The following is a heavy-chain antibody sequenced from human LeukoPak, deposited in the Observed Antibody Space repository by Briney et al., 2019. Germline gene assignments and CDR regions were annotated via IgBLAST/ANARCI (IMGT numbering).Heavy chain of an antibody. CDR2: INSDGSTT. CDR1: GFTFSSHW. Sequence: GGSLRLSCAASGFTFSSHWMHCVRQAPGKGLVWVSRINSDGSTTSYADSVKGRFTISRDNAKNTLYLQMNSLRAEDTAVYYCARVMYYYHSSGSIAVYYFDYWRQGTLVTVSS. D-gene: IGHD3-22*01. V-gene: IGHV3-74*01. J-gene: IGHJ4*02. CDR3: ARVMYYYHSSGSIAVYYFDY.